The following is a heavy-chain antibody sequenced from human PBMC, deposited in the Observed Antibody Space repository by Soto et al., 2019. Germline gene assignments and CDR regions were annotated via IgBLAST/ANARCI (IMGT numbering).Heavy chain of an antibody. CDR3: AKPARVVVPAAVEH. D-gene: IGHD2-2*01. CDR1: GFTFSSYG. Sequence: QVQLVESGGGVVQPGRSLRLSCAASGFTFSSYGMHWVRQAPGKGLEWVAVISYDGSNKYYADSVKGRFTISRDNSKHPLYLQMKSLRGEDKAVYYCAKPARVVVPAAVEHWGQGTLVTVSS. CDR2: ISYDGSNK. V-gene: IGHV3-30*18. J-gene: IGHJ4*02.